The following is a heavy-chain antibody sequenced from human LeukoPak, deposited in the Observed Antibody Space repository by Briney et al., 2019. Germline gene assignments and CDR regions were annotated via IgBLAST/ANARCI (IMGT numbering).Heavy chain of an antibody. D-gene: IGHD5-12*01. Sequence: GGSLRLSCAASGFTFSSYWMHWVRQAPGKGLVWVSRINSDESSTSYADSVKGRFTISRDNAMNTLYLQMNSLRAEDTAVYYCARFDSGDPLVDYWGQGNLVTVSS. CDR1: GFTFSSYW. CDR2: INSDESST. CDR3: ARFDSGDPLVDY. V-gene: IGHV3-74*01. J-gene: IGHJ4*02.